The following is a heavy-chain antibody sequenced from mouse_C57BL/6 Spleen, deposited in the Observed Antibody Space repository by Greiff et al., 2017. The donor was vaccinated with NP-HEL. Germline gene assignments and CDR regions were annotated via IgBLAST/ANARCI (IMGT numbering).Heavy chain of an antibody. Sequence: EVQLQQSGPELVKPGASVKISCKASGYTFTDYYMNWVKQSHGKSLEWIGDINPNNGGTSYNQKFKGKATLTVDKSSSTAYMELRSLTSEDSAVYYCARIGVYYYGSSYNYAMDYWGQGTSVTVSS. J-gene: IGHJ4*01. CDR1: GYTFTDYY. V-gene: IGHV1-26*01. CDR2: INPNNGGT. CDR3: ARIGVYYYGSSYNYAMDY. D-gene: IGHD1-1*01.